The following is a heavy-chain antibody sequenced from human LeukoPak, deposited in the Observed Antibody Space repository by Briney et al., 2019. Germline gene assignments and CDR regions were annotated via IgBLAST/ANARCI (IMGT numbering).Heavy chain of an antibody. V-gene: IGHV3-74*01. J-gene: IGHJ1*01. CDR1: GFTFSSHW. CDR3: ARAASCGGDCSSSYLQH. D-gene: IGHD2-21*02. Sequence: PGGSLRLSCAASGFTFSSHWMHWVRQAPGKRLVWVSRINTDGSSTSYADSVKGRFNISRDNAKNTLYLQMNSLRAEDMAVYYCARAASCGGDCSSSYLQHWGQGTLVTVSS. CDR2: INTDGSST.